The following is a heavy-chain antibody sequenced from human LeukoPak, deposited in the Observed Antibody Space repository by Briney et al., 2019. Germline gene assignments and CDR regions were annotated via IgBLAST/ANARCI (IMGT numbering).Heavy chain of an antibody. CDR3: AKVPYDFLSRNWFDP. Sequence: PGGSLRLSCAASGFTFSNYEMHWVRQAPGKGLEWVSYISRSGDTIYYADSLKGRFTISRDNSKNTLYLQMNSLRAEDTAVYYCAKVPYDFLSRNWFDPWGQGTLVTVSS. J-gene: IGHJ5*02. D-gene: IGHD3-3*01. CDR2: ISRSGDTI. V-gene: IGHV3-48*03. CDR1: GFTFSNYE.